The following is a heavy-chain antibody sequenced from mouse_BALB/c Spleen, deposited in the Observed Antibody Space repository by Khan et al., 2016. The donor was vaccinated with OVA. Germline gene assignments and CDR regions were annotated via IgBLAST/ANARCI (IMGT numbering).Heavy chain of an antibody. J-gene: IGHJ3*01. CDR2: IDPENGDT. D-gene: IGHD2-3*01. Sequence: VHVKQSGAELVRPGALVKLSCKASGFNIKDYYMHWVKQRPEQGLVWIGRIDPENGDTIYDPKFQGKASITSDTSSNTAYLQLSSLTSEYTAVYYCARDGYSPWFAYWGQGTLVTVSA. CDR1: GFNIKDYY. CDR3: ARDGYSPWFAY. V-gene: IGHV14-1*02.